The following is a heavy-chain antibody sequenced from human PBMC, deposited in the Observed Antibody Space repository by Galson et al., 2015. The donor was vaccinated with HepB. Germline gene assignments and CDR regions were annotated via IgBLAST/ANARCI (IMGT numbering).Heavy chain of an antibody. J-gene: IGHJ6*03. CDR2: IWYDGSNK. Sequence: SLRLSCAASGFTFSSYGMHWVRQAPGKGLEWVAVIWYDGSNKYYADSVKGRFTISRDNSKNTLYLQMNSLRAEDTAVYYCAREAHYSSGWYIPIDYYYYYMDVWGKGTTVTVSS. CDR3: AREAHYSSGWYIPIDYYYYYMDV. D-gene: IGHD6-19*01. CDR1: GFTFSSYG. V-gene: IGHV3-33*01.